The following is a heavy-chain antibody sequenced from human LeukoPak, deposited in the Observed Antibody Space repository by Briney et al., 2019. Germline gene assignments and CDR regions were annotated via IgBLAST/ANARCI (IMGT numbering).Heavy chain of an antibody. J-gene: IGHJ4*02. V-gene: IGHV3-23*01. CDR2: ISGSGGSS. CDR1: GFTFSSYA. CDR3: AKPLRDAGSFNYPYFDF. D-gene: IGHD5-24*01. Sequence: GGSLRLSCVASGFTFSSYAMSWVRQAPGKGLEWVSAISGSGGSSSYADSVRGRFTISRDNSNNMLYLQMNSLRAEDTAVYYCAKPLRDAGSFNYPYFDFWGQGTLVTVSS.